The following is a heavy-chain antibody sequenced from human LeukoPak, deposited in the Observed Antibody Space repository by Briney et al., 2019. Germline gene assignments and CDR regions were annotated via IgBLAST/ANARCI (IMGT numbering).Heavy chain of an antibody. Sequence: GGSLRLSCAASGFTFSNYAMSWVRHAPGEGLEWVSAISGSGGSTYYADSVKGRFTISRDNSKNTLYLQMNSLRAEDTAVYYCAKSGSGYYRFDYWGQGTLVTVSS. J-gene: IGHJ4*02. V-gene: IGHV3-23*01. CDR1: GFTFSNYA. CDR2: ISGSGGST. CDR3: AKSGSGYYRFDY. D-gene: IGHD3-22*01.